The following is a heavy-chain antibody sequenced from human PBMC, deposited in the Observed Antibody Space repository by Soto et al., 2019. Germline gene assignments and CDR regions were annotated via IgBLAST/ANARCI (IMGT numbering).Heavy chain of an antibody. V-gene: IGHV3-33*01. J-gene: IGHJ4*02. CDR3: ARSYSSPVWDYFDY. Sequence: GGSLRLSCAASGFTFSSYGMHWVRQAPGKGLEWVAVIWYDGSNKYYADSVKGRFTISRDNSKNTLYLQMNSLRAEDTAVYYCARSYSSPVWDYFDYWGQGTLVTVSS. D-gene: IGHD6-13*01. CDR1: GFTFSSYG. CDR2: IWYDGSNK.